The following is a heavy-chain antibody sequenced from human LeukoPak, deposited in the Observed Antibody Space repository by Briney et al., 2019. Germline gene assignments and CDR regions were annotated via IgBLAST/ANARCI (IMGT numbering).Heavy chain of an antibody. V-gene: IGHV3-23*01. D-gene: IGHD6-13*01. Sequence: PGGSLRLSCAASGFTSSSYAMSWVRKAPGKGLEWVSAISGSGGSTYYADSVKGRFTISRDNSKNTLYLQMNSLRAEDTAVYYRAKGAAAARYFDYWGQGTLVAVS. CDR1: GFTSSSYA. CDR2: ISGSGGST. J-gene: IGHJ4*02. CDR3: AKGAAAARYFDY.